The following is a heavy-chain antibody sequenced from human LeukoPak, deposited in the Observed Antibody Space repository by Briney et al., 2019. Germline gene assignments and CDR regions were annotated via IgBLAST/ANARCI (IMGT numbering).Heavy chain of an antibody. CDR3: AKVSPSGSYYFDY. V-gene: IGHV3-23*01. CDR2: ISGSGYST. Sequence: GGSLRLSCAASEFTFSNYAMSWVRQAPGKGLEWVSAISGSGYSTFYADSVRGRFTISRDNSRYTLYLQMNSLRAGDTAVYYCAKVSPSGSYYFDYWGQGTLVTVSS. J-gene: IGHJ4*02. CDR1: EFTFSNYA. D-gene: IGHD1-26*01.